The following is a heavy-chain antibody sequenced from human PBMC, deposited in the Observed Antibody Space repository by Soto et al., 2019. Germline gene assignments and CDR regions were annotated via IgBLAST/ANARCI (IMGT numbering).Heavy chain of an antibody. CDR3: VRVRREGDYVVPEDY. CDR1: GFTFSSYW. CDR2: ISSDGSST. D-gene: IGHD4-17*01. V-gene: IGHV3-74*03. Sequence: GGSLRLSCAAFGFTFSSYWMYWVRQAPGKGLVWVSRISSDGSSTTYADSVRGRFTISRDNAKNTLYLQMNSLRAEDTAVYYCVRVRREGDYVVPEDYWGQGTLVTVSS. J-gene: IGHJ4*02.